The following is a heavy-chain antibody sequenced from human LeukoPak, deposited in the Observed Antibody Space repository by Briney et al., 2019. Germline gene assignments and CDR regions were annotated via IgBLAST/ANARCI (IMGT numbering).Heavy chain of an antibody. Sequence: PGGSLRLSCAASGFTFSDYHMTWIRQAPGKGLEWVSYISNTDDSINYADSVSGRFTISRDNAKSSVHLQMNSLRVEDTAVYYCAREGTAVDFDYWGQGTLVTVSS. CDR1: GFTFSDYH. D-gene: IGHD6-19*01. V-gene: IGHV3-11*04. J-gene: IGHJ4*02. CDR3: AREGTAVDFDY. CDR2: ISNTDDSI.